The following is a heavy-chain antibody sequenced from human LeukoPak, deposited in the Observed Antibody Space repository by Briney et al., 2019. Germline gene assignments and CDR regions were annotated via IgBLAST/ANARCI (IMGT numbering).Heavy chain of an antibody. J-gene: IGHJ4*02. CDR2: IYYSGST. CDR1: GYSISSGYY. V-gene: IGHV4-38-2*02. Sequence: SETLSLTCTVSGYSISSGYYWGWIRQPPGKGLECIGSIYYSGSTYYNPSLKSRVTISVDTSKNQFSLKLSSVTAADTAVYYCARDTIPSSGYYYIDYWGQGTLVTVSS. D-gene: IGHD3-22*01. CDR3: ARDTIPSSGYYYIDY.